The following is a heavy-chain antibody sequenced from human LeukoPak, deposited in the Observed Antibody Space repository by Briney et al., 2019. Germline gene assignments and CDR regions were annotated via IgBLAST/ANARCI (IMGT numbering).Heavy chain of an antibody. CDR2: IYYSGST. V-gene: IGHV4-39*07. CDR1: GGSISSSSYY. D-gene: IGHD6-19*01. CDR3: ARDTEVGSGWHERPY. J-gene: IGHJ4*02. Sequence: SETLSLTCTVSGGSISSSSYYWGWILQPPGKGLEWIGSIYYSGSTYYNPSLKSRVTISVDTSKNQFSLKLSSVTAADTAVYYCARDTEVGSGWHERPYWGQGTLVTVSS.